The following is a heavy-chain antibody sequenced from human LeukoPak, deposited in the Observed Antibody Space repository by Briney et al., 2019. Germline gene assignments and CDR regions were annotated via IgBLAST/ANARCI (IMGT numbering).Heavy chain of an antibody. CDR3: ARDGAGYCSGGSCSAYCGGDCSGAFDI. CDR2: IYSGGST. CDR1: GFTVSSNY. V-gene: IGHV3-53*01. J-gene: IGHJ3*02. D-gene: IGHD2-15*01. Sequence: PGGSLRLFCAASGFTVSSNYMSWVRQASWKGVEWVSVIYSGGSTYYAASVKGRFTISRDNSKNTLYLQMNSLRAEDTAVYYCARDGAGYCSGGSCSAYCGGDCSGAFDIWGQGTMVTVSS.